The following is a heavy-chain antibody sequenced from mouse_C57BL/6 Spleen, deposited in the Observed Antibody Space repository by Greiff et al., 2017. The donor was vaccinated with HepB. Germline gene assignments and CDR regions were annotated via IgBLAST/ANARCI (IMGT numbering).Heavy chain of an antibody. CDR3: ARRVEDYFDY. CDR1: GFTFSDYG. J-gene: IGHJ2*01. Sequence: EVKLEESGGGLVKPGGSLKLSCAASGFTFSDYGMHWVRQAPEKGLEWVAYISSGSSTIYYADTVKGRFTISRDNAKNTLFLQMTSLRSEDTAMYYCARRVEDYFDYWGQGTTLTVSS. D-gene: IGHD1-1*01. V-gene: IGHV5-17*01. CDR2: ISSGSSTI.